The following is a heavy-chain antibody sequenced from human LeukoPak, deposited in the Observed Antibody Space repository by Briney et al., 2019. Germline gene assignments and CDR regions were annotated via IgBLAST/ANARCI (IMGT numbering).Heavy chain of an antibody. CDR1: GSTFSSYW. CDR2: IKEDGSKK. V-gene: IGHV3-7*03. CDR3: ATPLDYFDTSGYHQGGD. Sequence: GGSLRLSCAASGSTFSSYWMTWVRQAPGKGLEWVANIKEDGSKKNYVDSVKGRFTISRDNAKNSLYLQMNSLRAEDTAVYYCATPLDYFDTSGYHQGGDWGQGTLVTVSS. D-gene: IGHD3-22*01. J-gene: IGHJ4*02.